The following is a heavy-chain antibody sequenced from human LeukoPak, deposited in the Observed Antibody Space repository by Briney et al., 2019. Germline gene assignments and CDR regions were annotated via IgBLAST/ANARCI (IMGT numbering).Heavy chain of an antibody. D-gene: IGHD6-6*01. V-gene: IGHV7-4-1*02. J-gene: IGHJ6*03. Sequence: ASVKVSCKASGYTFTSYAMNWVRQAPGQGLEWMGWINTDTGNPTYAQGFTGRFVFSLGTSVSTAYLQISSLKAEDTAVYYCARGGTARPYYYYYMDVWGKGTTVTVSS. CDR3: ARGGTARPYYYYYMDV. CDR1: GYTFTSYA. CDR2: INTDTGNP.